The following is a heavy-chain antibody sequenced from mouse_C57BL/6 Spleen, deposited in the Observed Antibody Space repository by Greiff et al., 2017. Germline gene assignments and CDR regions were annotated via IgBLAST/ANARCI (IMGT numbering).Heavy chain of an antibody. CDR1: GFTFSSYA. CDR3: ARDDYRYWYFDV. D-gene: IGHD2-4*01. J-gene: IGHJ1*03. CDR2: ISDGGSYT. Sequence: DVMLVESGGGLVKPGGSLKLSCAASGFTFSSYAMSWVRQTPEKRLEWVATISDGGSYTYYPDNVKGRFTISRDNAKNNLYLQMSHLKSEDTAMYYCARDDYRYWYFDVWGTGTTVTVSS. V-gene: IGHV5-4*01.